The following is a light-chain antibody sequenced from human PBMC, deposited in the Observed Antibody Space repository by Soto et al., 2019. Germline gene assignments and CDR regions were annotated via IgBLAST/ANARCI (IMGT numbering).Light chain of an antibody. CDR2: EVN. CDR1: NSDVGGYNY. J-gene: IGLJ1*01. CDR3: SSYAGSSNV. Sequence: QSVLTQPPSASGSPGQSVAISCTGTNSDVGGYNYVSWYQQHPGKAPKLTIYEVNKRPSGVPDRFSGSKCGNTASLTVSGLQAEDEADYYCSSYAGSSNVFGTGTKVTVL. V-gene: IGLV2-8*01.